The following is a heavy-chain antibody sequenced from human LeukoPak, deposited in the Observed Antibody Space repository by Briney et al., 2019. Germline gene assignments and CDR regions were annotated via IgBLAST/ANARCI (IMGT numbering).Heavy chain of an antibody. J-gene: IGHJ5*02. CDR1: GFTFSSYS. CDR2: ISNSGDNI. V-gene: IGHV3-48*04. CDR3: ARDRGYSSSPLA. Sequence: GGSLRLSCAASGFTFSSYSMNWVRQAPGKGLEWVSYISNSGDNIYHADSVRGRFTISRDNAKNSLYLQMNSLRAEDTAVYYCARDRGYSSSPLAWGQGTLVTVSS. D-gene: IGHD6-13*01.